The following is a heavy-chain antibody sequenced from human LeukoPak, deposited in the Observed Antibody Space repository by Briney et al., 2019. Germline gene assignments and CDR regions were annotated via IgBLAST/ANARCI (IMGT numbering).Heavy chain of an antibody. CDR3: ARKIAVAGTRYMDV. CDR2: INPNSGGT. J-gene: IGHJ6*03. Sequence: ASVKVSCKASGYTFTGYYMHWVRQAPGQGLEWMGWINPNSGGTNYAQKFQGRVTMTRDTSISTAYMELRSLRSDDTAVYYCARKIAVAGTRYMDVWGKGTTVTVSS. D-gene: IGHD6-19*01. V-gene: IGHV1-2*02. CDR1: GYTFTGYY.